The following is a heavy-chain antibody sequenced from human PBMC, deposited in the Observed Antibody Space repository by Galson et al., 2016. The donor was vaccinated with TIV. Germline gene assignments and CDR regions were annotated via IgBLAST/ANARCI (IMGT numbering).Heavy chain of an antibody. CDR1: GDSISSADSY. CDR2: IRHSGST. Sequence: LSLTCTVSGDSISSADSYWSWLRQHPVKGLEWIGYIRHSGSTYYNPSLKRRATISVDTSKKFFSLKLTSVTAADTAVYYCARVVVPASIESYYYYMDVWGKGTTVTVSS. CDR3: ARVVVPASIESYYYYMDV. D-gene: IGHD2-2*01. V-gene: IGHV4-31*03. J-gene: IGHJ6*03.